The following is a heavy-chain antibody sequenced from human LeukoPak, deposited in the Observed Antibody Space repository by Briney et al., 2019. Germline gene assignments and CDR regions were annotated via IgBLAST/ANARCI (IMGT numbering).Heavy chain of an antibody. CDR3: AKYRKQLDAFDI. Sequence: GGSLRLSCAASGSTFSSYGMHWVRQAPGKGLEWVAIISYDGSNKYYADSVKGRFTISRDNSKNTLYLQMNSLRAEDTAVYYCAKYRKQLDAFDIWGQGTMVTVSS. D-gene: IGHD6-13*01. CDR1: GSTFSSYG. CDR2: ISYDGSNK. V-gene: IGHV3-30*18. J-gene: IGHJ3*02.